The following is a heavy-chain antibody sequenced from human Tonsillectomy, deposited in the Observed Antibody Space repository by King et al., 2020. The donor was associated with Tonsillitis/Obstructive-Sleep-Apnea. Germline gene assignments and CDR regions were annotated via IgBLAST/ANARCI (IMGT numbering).Heavy chain of an antibody. D-gene: IGHD3-22*01. CDR2: IYYSGST. CDR1: GASISSYY. V-gene: IGHV4-59*08. J-gene: IGHJ3*02. Sequence: QLQESGPGLVKPSETLSLTCTVSGASISSYYWSWIRQPPGKGLEWIGYIYYSGSTNYNPSLKSRVTISVDTSNNQFPLKLSSVTAADTAVYYCARRSHYYDSSGYYPTAFDIWGQGTMVTVSS. CDR3: ARRSHYYDSSGYYPTAFDI.